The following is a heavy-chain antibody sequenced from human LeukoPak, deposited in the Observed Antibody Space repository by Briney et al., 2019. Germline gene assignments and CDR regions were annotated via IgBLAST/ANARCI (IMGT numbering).Heavy chain of an antibody. J-gene: IGHJ6*02. V-gene: IGHV4-59*12. CDR1: GGSISSYY. CDR3: ARGLRYDILTGYPFYYYYGMDV. D-gene: IGHD3-9*01. Sequence: TSETLSLTCTVSGGSISSYYWSWIRQPPGKGLEWIGYIYYSGSTNYNPSLKSRVTISVGTSKNQFSLKLSSVTAADTAVYYCARGLRYDILTGYPFYYYYGMDVWGQGTTVTVSS. CDR2: IYYSGST.